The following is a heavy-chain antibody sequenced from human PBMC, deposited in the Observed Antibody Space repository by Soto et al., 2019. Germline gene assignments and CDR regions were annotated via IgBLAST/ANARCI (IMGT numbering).Heavy chain of an antibody. Sequence: QVQLQESGPGLVKPSETLSLTCXVSGGSISSYYWTWIRQPAGKGLEWIXRSXSSGSTDYNPSLXXXXXXXXXXXXXQXSLKLSSVTAAXTAVYYCAIGSGWQDMDYWGQGTLVTVSS. CDR2: SXSSGST. CDR3: AIGSGWQDMDY. CDR1: GGSISSYY. V-gene: IGHV4-4*07. J-gene: IGHJ4*02. D-gene: IGHD6-19*01.